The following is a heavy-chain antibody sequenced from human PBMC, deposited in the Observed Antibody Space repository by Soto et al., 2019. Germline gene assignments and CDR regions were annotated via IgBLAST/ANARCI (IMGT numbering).Heavy chain of an antibody. J-gene: IGHJ6*02. CDR2: IYPGDSET. V-gene: IGHV5-51*01. CDR3: ARPSRGAHGMDV. CDR1: GYSFTSYW. Sequence: GESLKISCKGSGYSFTSYWIGWVRQMPGKGLEWMGIIYPGDSETKYSPSFQGQVTISVDKSTSTAYLQWSSLKASDSAMYYCARPSRGAHGMDVWGQGTPVTVSS.